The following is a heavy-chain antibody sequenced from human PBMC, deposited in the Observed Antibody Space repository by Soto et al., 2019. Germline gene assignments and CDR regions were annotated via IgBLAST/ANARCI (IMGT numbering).Heavy chain of an antibody. CDR1: GFTIGDYT. Sequence: SLSLSCTASGFTIGDYTMAWFRQAPGGGLGWVRFIRIKAYGGTTEYAASMKGRFTISRDDYKNIAFLQMNGPPSEDTAVYYCARGVASYDYGDFYGMDVWGQGTTVTVSS. J-gene: IGHJ6*02. CDR2: IRIKAYGGTT. V-gene: IGHV3-49*03. CDR3: ARGVASYDYGDFYGMDV. D-gene: IGHD4-17*01.